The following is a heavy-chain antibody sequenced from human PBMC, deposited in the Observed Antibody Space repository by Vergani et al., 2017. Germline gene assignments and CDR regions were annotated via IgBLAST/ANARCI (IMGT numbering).Heavy chain of an antibody. CDR2: ISYDGGNK. J-gene: IGHJ6*02. Sequence: QVQLVESGGGVVQPGRSLRLSCAASGFTFSSYAMHWVRQAPGKGLEWVAVISYDGGNKYYVDSVKGRFTISRDNSKSTLYLQMNSLRAEDTAVYYCARAPYDYALGGMDVWGQGTTVTVSS. CDR3: ARAPYDYALGGMDV. V-gene: IGHV3-30*07. CDR1: GFTFSSYA. D-gene: IGHD3-16*01.